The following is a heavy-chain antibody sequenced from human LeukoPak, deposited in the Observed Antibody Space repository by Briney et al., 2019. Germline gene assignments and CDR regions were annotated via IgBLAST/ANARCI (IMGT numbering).Heavy chain of an antibody. D-gene: IGHD1-14*01. CDR3: AKEQDNLLLLSHFDP. Sequence: QPGGSLRLSCAASGFTFNNYAMNWVRQTPGKGLQWVSAVSGDGQRTFYADSVKGRFTIFRDNSMNTLSLQMNSLRVEDTAVYYCAKEQDNLLLLSHFDPWGQGILVTVSA. CDR1: GFTFNNYA. CDR2: VSGDGQRT. J-gene: IGHJ5*02. V-gene: IGHV3-23*01.